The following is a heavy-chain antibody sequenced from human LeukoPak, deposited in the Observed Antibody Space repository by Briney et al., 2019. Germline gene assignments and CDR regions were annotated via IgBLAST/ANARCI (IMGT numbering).Heavy chain of an antibody. CDR2: IYPGDSDT. CDR3: QKTAYEILTAPAMYYFDY. D-gene: IGHD3-9*01. CDR1: GYNFTNYW. Sequence: GESLKISCRGSGYNFTNYWIGWVRQMPGKVLEWMGIIYPGDSDTRYSPSFQGQVTISADKSISTAYLQWGGLKASDTVIFFRQKTAYEILTAPAMYYFDYWGQGTLVTVSS. J-gene: IGHJ4*02. V-gene: IGHV5-51*01.